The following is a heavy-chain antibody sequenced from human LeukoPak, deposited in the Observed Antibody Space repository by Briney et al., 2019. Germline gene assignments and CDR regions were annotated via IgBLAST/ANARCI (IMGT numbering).Heavy chain of an antibody. CDR1: GFTFNRYW. J-gene: IGHJ6*03. CDR2: IKQDGSEK. Sequence: GGSLRLSCAASGFTFNRYWMSWVRQAPGKGLEWVANIKQDGSEKYYVDSVKGRFTISRDNANNSLYLQMNSLRAEDTAVYYCARGQRVDFWSGYFPSYMDVWGKGTTVTVSS. V-gene: IGHV3-7*01. CDR3: ARGQRVDFWSGYFPSYMDV. D-gene: IGHD3-3*01.